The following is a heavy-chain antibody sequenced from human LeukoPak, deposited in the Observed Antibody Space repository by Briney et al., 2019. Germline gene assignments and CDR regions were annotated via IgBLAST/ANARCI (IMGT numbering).Heavy chain of an antibody. D-gene: IGHD2-2*01. CDR3: ARKYCSTTSCLFDN. CDR2: TSSSGTTI. CDR1: GFTFSGYE. V-gene: IGHV3-48*03. J-gene: IGHJ4*02. Sequence: GGSLRLSCAASGFTFSGYEMNWVRQAPGKGLQWVSDTSSSGTTIYYADSVKGRFTISRDNAKNSLYLQMNSLRAEDTAVYYCARKYCSTTSCLFDNWGQGTLVTVPS.